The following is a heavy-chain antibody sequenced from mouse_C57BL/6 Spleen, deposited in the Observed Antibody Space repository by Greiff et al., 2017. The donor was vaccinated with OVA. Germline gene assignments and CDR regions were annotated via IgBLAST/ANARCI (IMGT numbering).Heavy chain of an antibody. CDR3: ARDYGSSLRFAY. Sequence: QVQLQQPGAELVMPGASVKLSCKASGYTFTSYWMHWVKQRPEQGLEWIGEIDPSDSYTNYNQKFKGKSTLTVDKSSSTAYMQLSSLTSEDSAVYYCARDYGSSLRFAYWGQGTLVTVSA. V-gene: IGHV1-69*01. D-gene: IGHD1-1*01. CDR2: IDPSDSYT. CDR1: GYTFTSYW. J-gene: IGHJ3*01.